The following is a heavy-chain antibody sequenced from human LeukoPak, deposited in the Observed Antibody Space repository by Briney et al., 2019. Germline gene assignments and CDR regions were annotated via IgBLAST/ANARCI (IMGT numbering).Heavy chain of an antibody. CDR2: MYSGGST. CDR1: GFTFSSYA. Sequence: GGSLRLSCAASGFTFSSYAMSWVRQAPGKGLEWVSVMYSGGSTFYGDSVKGRFTISRDNSMNTLYLQMNSLRVDDTAVYYCATYSSLNRREFQFWGQGTLLTVSS. J-gene: IGHJ1*01. D-gene: IGHD3-22*01. CDR3: ATYSSLNRREFQF. V-gene: IGHV3-66*01.